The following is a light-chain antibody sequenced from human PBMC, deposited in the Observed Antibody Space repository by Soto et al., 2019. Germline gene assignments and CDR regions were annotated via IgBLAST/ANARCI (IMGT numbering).Light chain of an antibody. CDR2: GAS. J-gene: IGKJ4*01. CDR3: QQYGSSPLT. CDR1: QSVSSSY. V-gene: IGKV3-20*01. Sequence: EIVLTQSPGTLSLSPGERATLSCRASQSVSSSYLDWYQQKPGQAPRLLIYGASSRATGIPDRFSGSGSGTDFTLTSSRLAPEDFAVYYCQQYGSSPLTFGGGTKVEIK.